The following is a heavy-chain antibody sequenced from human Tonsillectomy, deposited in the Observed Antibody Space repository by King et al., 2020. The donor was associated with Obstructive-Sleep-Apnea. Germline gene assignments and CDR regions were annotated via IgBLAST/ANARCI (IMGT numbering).Heavy chain of an antibody. CDR1: GYTFTSYF. J-gene: IGHJ4*02. CDR2: ISAYNGNT. V-gene: IGHV1-18*01. CDR3: TRESSRDYGANPYYFDY. Sequence: QLVQSGVEVKKPGASVKVSCQAFGYTFTSYFINWVRQAPGQGLEWMGWISAYNGNTNYAQKLQGRVTMTTDTSTTTAYMELRSLRSDDTAVYYCTRESSRDYGANPYYFDYWGQGTLVSVSS. D-gene: IGHD4-23*01.